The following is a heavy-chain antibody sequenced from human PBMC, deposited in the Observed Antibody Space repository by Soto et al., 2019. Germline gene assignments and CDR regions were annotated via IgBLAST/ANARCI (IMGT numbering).Heavy chain of an antibody. CDR3: ARRYGDYPFDY. V-gene: IGHV4-39*01. CDR1: GGSISSSSYY. Sequence: ETLSLTCTVSGGSISSSSYYWGWIRQPPGKGLEWIGSIYYSGSTYYNPSLKSRVTISVDTSKNQFSLKLSSVTAADTAVYYCARRYGDYPFDYWGQGTLVTVSS. CDR2: IYYSGST. D-gene: IGHD4-17*01. J-gene: IGHJ4*02.